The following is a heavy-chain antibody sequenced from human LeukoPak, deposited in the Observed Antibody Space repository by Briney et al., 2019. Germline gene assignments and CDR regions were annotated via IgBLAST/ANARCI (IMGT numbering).Heavy chain of an antibody. J-gene: IGHJ4*02. D-gene: IGHD6-13*01. CDR3: ARGLRDAAGTGYYFGY. CDR2: IYPGDSDT. V-gene: IGHV5-51*01. CDR1: GYRFTNYW. Sequence: GESLKISCKGSGYRFTNYWIGWVRQMPGKGLEWMGIIYPGDSDTRYSPSFQGQVTISADKSISTAYLQWSSLKASDTAIYYCARGLRDAAGTGYYFGYWGQGTLVTVSS.